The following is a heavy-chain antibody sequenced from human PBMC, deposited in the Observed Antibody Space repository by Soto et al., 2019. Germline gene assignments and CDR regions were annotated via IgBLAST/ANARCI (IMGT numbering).Heavy chain of an antibody. J-gene: IGHJ5*02. CDR1: GGSVSSGSYY. CDR3: ARVMVIFGVVIDWFDP. CDR2: IYYSGST. V-gene: IGHV4-61*01. Sequence: PSETLSLTCTVSGGSVSSGSYYWSWIRQPPGKGLEWIGYIYYSGSTNYNPSLKSRVTISVDTSKNQFSLKLSSVTAADTAVYYCARVMVIFGVVIDWFDPWGQGTLVTVSS. D-gene: IGHD3-3*01.